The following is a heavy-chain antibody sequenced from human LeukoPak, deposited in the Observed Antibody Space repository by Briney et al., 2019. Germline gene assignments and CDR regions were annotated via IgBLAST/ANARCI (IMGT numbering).Heavy chain of an antibody. D-gene: IGHD2-21*02. CDR3: ASSDPGSYYYYMDD. CDR1: GGSINSSSYY. CDR2: IYYSGST. Sequence: PSETLSLTSTVSGGSINSSSYYWGWIRHPPGKGLECIGSIYYSGSTYYNPSLKSRVTISVDTSKNQFSLKLSSVTAAGTAVYYCASSDPGSYYYYMDDWGKGTTVTVSS. V-gene: IGHV4-39*07. J-gene: IGHJ6*03.